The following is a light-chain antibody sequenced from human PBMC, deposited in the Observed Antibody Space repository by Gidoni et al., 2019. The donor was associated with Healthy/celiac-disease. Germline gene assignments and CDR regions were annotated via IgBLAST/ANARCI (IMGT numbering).Light chain of an antibody. CDR2: AAA. J-gene: IGKJ2*01. CDR3: QQSYSTPYT. V-gene: IGKV1-39*01. CDR1: QSISSY. Sequence: DIQMTQSPSSLSAAVGDRVTITCRASQSISSYLNWYQQKPGKAPKLLIYAAASLQSGVPSWFSGSGSGTDFTITISSLQPEDFATYYCQQSYSTPYTFGQGTKLEIK.